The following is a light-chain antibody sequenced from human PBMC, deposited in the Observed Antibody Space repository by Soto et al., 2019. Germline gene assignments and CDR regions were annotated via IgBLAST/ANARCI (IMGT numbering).Light chain of an antibody. V-gene: IGKV3-20*01. CDR2: GAS. CDR3: QQYGSSPST. CDR1: QSVSGSY. Sequence: LTQSPGTLSLSPGERATLSCRASQSVSGSYLAWYQQKPGQAPRLLIYGASSRATGIPDRFSGSGSGTDFTLTISRLEPEDFAVYYCQQYGSSPSTVGQGTRLESK. J-gene: IGKJ5*01.